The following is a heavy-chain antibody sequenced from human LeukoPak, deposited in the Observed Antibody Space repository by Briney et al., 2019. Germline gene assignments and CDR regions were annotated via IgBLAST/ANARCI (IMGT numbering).Heavy chain of an antibody. CDR2: IYTCGST. J-gene: IGHJ5*02. D-gene: IGHD3-22*01. CDR1: GGSISSYY. V-gene: IGHV4-4*07. CDR3: ARYYDSSGYNWFDP. Sequence: SETLSLTCTVSGGSISSYYWSWIRQPAGKGLEWIGRIYTCGSTNYNPSLKSRVTMSVDTSKNQFSLKLSSVTAADTAVYYCARYYDSSGYNWFDPWGQGTLVTVSS.